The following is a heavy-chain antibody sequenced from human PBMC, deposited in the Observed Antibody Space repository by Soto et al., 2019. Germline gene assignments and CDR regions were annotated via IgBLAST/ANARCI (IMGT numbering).Heavy chain of an antibody. D-gene: IGHD2-2*02. CDR1: GYTFTSYW. V-gene: IGHV5-51*01. CDR2: INPGDSDI. CDR3: ARHEASIGSTY. J-gene: IGHJ4*02. Sequence: EVQLVQSGAEVKKPGESLKISCKGSGYTFTSYWIGWVRQMPGKGLEWMGIINPGDSDIRYSPSFQGQVTISADKSITTAYLQWSSMKASDTAMYYCARHEASIGSTYWGQGTLVTVSS.